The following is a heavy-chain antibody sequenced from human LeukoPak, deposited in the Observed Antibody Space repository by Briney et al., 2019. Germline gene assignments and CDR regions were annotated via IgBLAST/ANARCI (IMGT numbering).Heavy chain of an antibody. CDR1: GFNFSFYG. D-gene: IGHD1-1*01. J-gene: IGHJ4*02. CDR3: AKSWNDAFGY. CDR2: ISYDGSNK. Sequence: AGGSLRLSCAASGFNFSFYGMHWVRQAPGKGLEWVAVISYDGSNKYYADSVMGRFTISTDNSKNTLYLRMNSLRAEDTAVYYCAKSWNDAFGYWGQGTLVTVSS. V-gene: IGHV3-30-3*02.